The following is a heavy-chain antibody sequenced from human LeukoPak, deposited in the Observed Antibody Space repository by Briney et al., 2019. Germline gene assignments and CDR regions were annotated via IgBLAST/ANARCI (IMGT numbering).Heavy chain of an antibody. CDR2: IYCDDDK. CDR1: GFLLRTSGVG. Sequence: SGPTLAKPTQTFTLTCTFSGFLLRTSGVGVGWIGQLPGKSLEWLALIYCDDDKRYRPSLKNRLTITKDTSKNQVVLTMTNMDPVDTATYYCAHMRAVAHFDYWGQGTLVTVSS. D-gene: IGHD6-19*01. V-gene: IGHV2-5*02. J-gene: IGHJ4*02. CDR3: AHMRAVAHFDY.